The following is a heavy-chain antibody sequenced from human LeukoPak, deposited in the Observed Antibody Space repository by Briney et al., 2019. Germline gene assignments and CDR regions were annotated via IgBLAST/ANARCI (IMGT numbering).Heavy chain of an antibody. V-gene: IGHV4-59*01. J-gene: IGHJ6*02. D-gene: IGHD3-3*01. Sequence: SETLSLTCTVSGGSISSYYWGWIRQPPGKGLEWIGYIYYSGSTNYNPSLKSRVTISVDTSKNQFSLKLSSVTAADTAVYYCARANPYYDFWSGYYSASVNYYYGMDVWGQGTTVTVSS. CDR3: ARANPYYDFWSGYYSASVNYYYGMDV. CDR1: GGSISSYY. CDR2: IYYSGST.